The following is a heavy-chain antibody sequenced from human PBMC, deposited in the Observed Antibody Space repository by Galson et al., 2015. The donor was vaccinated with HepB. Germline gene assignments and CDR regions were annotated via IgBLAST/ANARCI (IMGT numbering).Heavy chain of an antibody. CDR3: ARDLFDWLLSGLDY. CDR2: ISAYNGNT. CDR1: GYTFTSYG. J-gene: IGHJ4*02. V-gene: IGHV1-18*01. D-gene: IGHD3-9*01. Sequence: SVKVSCKASGYTFTSYGISWVRQAPGQGLEWMGWISAYNGNTNYAQKLQGRVTMTTDTPTSTAYMELRSLRSDDTAVYYCARDLFDWLLSGLDYWGQGTLVTVSS.